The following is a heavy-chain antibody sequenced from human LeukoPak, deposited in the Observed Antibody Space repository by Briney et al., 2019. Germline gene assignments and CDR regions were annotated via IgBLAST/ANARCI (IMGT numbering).Heavy chain of an antibody. V-gene: IGHV3-30*18. D-gene: IGHD6-13*01. J-gene: IGHJ4*02. CDR1: GFTFSSYG. Sequence: PGGSLRLSCAASGFTFSSYGMHWVRQAPSKGLEWVAVISYDGSNKYYADSVKGRFTISRDNSKNTLYLQMNSLRAEDTAVYYCAKQRPGIAAAGLDYWGQGTLVTVSS. CDR3: AKQRPGIAAAGLDY. CDR2: ISYDGSNK.